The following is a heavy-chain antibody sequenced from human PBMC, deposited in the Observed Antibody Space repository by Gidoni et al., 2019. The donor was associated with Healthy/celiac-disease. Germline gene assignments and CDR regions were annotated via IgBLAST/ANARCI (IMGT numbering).Heavy chain of an antibody. Sequence: QVQLVESGGGLVKPGGSLRLSCAASGFTFSDYYMSWIRQAPGKGLEWVSYISSSSSYTNYAYSVKGRFTISRDNAKNSLYLQMNSLRAEDTAVYYCARVDGHSYGYFDYWGQGTLVTVSS. CDR2: ISSSSSYT. CDR1: GFTFSDYY. V-gene: IGHV3-11*06. D-gene: IGHD5-18*01. J-gene: IGHJ4*02. CDR3: ARVDGHSYGYFDY.